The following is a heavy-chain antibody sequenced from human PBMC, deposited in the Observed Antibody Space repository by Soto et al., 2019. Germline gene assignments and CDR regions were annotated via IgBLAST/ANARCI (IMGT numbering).Heavy chain of an antibody. CDR3: AREGSYDTMDY. Sequence: ASVKVSCKASGYTFTSYYMHWVRQAPGQGLEWMGGINPRFGSPRYAEKFQGRVTMTGDESTGTAYMELNSLRAEDTAVYYCAREGSYDTMDYGALGTLVPVSS. V-gene: IGHV1-46*01. D-gene: IGHD3-22*01. J-gene: IGHJ4*02. CDR2: INPRFGSP. CDR1: GYTFTSYY.